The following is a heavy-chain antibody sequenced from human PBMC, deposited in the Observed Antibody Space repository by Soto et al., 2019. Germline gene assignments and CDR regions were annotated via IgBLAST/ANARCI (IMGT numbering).Heavy chain of an antibody. Sequence: GGSLRLSCAASGFTFSNYALSWVRQAPGRGLEWVSVVSGSDGRTYYADSVKGRFTISRDNSKSTVYLQMNSLRAEDTALYYCARESVMWIHLWLHYWGQGTLVTVSS. J-gene: IGHJ4*02. CDR2: VSGSDGRT. CDR1: GFTFSNYA. CDR3: ARESVMWIHLWLHY. D-gene: IGHD5-18*01. V-gene: IGHV3-23*01.